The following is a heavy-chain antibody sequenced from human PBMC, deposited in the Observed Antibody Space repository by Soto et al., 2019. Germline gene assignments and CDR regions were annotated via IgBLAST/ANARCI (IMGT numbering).Heavy chain of an antibody. V-gene: IGHV3-30*18. J-gene: IGHJ6*02. Sequence: QVQLVESGGGGVQPGRSLRLNCAASGVTFRNYGMHWVRQAPGKGLEWVAIISYDGSHKYYVDSVKGRFTISRDNSKNTLFLQMNSLRLEDTAVYYCAKDTCGGDCQSPRLDVWGQGTTVTVSS. CDR2: ISYDGSHK. CDR3: AKDTCGGDCQSPRLDV. D-gene: IGHD2-21*02. CDR1: GVTFRNYG.